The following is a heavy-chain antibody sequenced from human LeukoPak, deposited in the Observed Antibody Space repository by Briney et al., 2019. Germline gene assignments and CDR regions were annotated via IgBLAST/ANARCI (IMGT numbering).Heavy chain of an antibody. J-gene: IGHJ4*02. D-gene: IGHD6-6*01. CDR1: GYSFTTYW. Sequence: GESLKISCKASGYSFTTYWIGWVRQMPGKGLEWMGIIYPADSTAHYSPSFQGQVTISADKSISTAYLQWSSLKASDTAMYYCARQSSSLIDFDYWGQGTLVTVSS. CDR3: ARQSSSLIDFDY. V-gene: IGHV5-51*01. CDR2: IYPADSTA.